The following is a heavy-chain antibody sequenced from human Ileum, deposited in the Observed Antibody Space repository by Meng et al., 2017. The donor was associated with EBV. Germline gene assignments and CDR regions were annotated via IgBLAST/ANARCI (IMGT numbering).Heavy chain of an antibody. D-gene: IGHD3-10*01. CDR2: VYHDGAP. CDR3: ARSSPIVRGLDH. CDR1: SCIGW. V-gene: IGHV4-4*01. J-gene: IGHJ4*02. Sequence: SCIGWWNSSRQPQGKGLEWMGEVYHDGAPKPLPYLKSRVTISLDQSQNEVNPHLNSLPAPDPALYFCARSSPIVRGLDHWGQGTLVTVSS.